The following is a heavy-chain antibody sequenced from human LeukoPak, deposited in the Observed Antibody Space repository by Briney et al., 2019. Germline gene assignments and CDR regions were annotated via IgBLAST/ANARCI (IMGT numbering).Heavy chain of an antibody. CDR2: IYYSGST. CDR3: ARAVADTYYYYGMDV. Sequence: SETLSLTCTVSGGSISSYYWSWIRQPPGKGLEWIGYIYYSGSTNYNPSLKSRVTISVDTSKNQFSLKLSSVTAADTAVYYCARAVADTYYYYGMDVWGQGTTVTVSS. CDR1: GGSISSYY. D-gene: IGHD6-19*01. J-gene: IGHJ6*02. V-gene: IGHV4-59*08.